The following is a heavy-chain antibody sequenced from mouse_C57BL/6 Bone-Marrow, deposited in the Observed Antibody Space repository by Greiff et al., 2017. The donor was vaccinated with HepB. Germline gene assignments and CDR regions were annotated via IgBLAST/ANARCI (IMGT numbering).Heavy chain of an antibody. CDR3: VAYGSSYYAMDY. CDR1: GFSFNTYA. V-gene: IGHV10-1*01. CDR2: IRSKSNNYAT. J-gene: IGHJ4*01. D-gene: IGHD1-1*01. Sequence: EVKVEESGGGLVQPKGSLKLSCAASGFSFNTYAMNWVRQAPGKGLEWVARIRSKSNNYATYYADSVKDRFTISRDDSESMLYLQMNNLKTEDTAMYYCVAYGSSYYAMDYWGQGTSVTVSS.